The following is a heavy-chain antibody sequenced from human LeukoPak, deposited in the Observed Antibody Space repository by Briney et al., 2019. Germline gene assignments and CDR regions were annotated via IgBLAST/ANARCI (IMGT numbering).Heavy chain of an antibody. V-gene: IGHV3-53*01. CDR3: ARESYPIGFDY. CDR2: IYSGGRT. D-gene: IGHD3-10*01. J-gene: IGHJ4*02. Sequence: GGSLRLSCAASGFTVSSNYMSWVRQAPGKGLEWVSVIYSGGRTYYADSVKGRFTISRDNSKNTLYLQMNSLRAEDTAVYYCARESYPIGFDYWGQGTLVTVSS. CDR1: GFTVSSNY.